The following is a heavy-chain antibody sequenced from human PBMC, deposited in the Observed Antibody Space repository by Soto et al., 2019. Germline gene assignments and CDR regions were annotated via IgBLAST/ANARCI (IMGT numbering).Heavy chain of an antibody. J-gene: IGHJ5*02. V-gene: IGHV4-31*03. CDR2: IYYSGSA. CDR1: GGSISSGVYY. D-gene: IGHD3-10*01. Sequence: QVQLQESGPGLVKPSQTLSLTCTVSGGSISSGVYYWSWIRQHPGKGLEWIGYIYYSGSAYSNPSLKSRVTISVDTSKNQFSLKLSSVTAADTAVYYCARMGRNVVRGQERYNWFDPWGQGTLVTVSS. CDR3: ARMGRNVVRGQERYNWFDP.